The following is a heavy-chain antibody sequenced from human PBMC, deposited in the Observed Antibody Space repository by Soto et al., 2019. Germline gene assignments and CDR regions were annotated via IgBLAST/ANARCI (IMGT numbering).Heavy chain of an antibody. D-gene: IGHD3-10*01. CDR1: GFSFTSHG. CDR2: ISKAGDVT. V-gene: IGHV3-23*01. Sequence: GGSLRLSCAASGFSFTSHGMSLVRQAPGKGLDWVSSISKAGDVTYYADSVKGRFTISRDNSKNTMFLQMDSLRAEDTAIYYCVKGGNYFPSWGQGTXVTVSS. CDR3: VKGGNYFPS. J-gene: IGHJ1*01.